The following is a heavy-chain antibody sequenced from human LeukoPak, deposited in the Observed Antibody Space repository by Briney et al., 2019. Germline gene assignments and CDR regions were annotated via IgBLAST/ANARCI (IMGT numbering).Heavy chain of an antibody. CDR1: GGSISSSSYY. J-gene: IGHJ4*02. CDR3: ARAAVTTPFYFDY. CDR2: IFYSGSA. Sequence: SETLSLTCTVSGGSISSSSYYWGWIRQPPGQGLEWIGIIFYSGSAYYNPSLKSRVTISVDTSKNQFSLKLSSVTAADTAVYYCARAAVTTPFYFDYWGQGTLVTVSS. V-gene: IGHV4-39*07. D-gene: IGHD4-17*01.